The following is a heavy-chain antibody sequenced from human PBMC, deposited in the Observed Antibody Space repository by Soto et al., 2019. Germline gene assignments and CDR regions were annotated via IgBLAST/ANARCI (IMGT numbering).Heavy chain of an antibody. V-gene: IGHV3-21*01. J-gene: IGHJ6*02. CDR1: GFSFSEYS. CDR2: ISRHSNYI. Sequence: LRLSCVASGFSFSEYSMNWVRQAPGKGLEWVSAISRHSNYIHYADSMKGRFTISRDNAKNSLFLQMNSLRAEDTAVYYCAREEGYCTNGICYRDYYGMDVWGQGTTVTVSS. D-gene: IGHD2-8*01. CDR3: AREEGYCTNGICYRDYYGMDV.